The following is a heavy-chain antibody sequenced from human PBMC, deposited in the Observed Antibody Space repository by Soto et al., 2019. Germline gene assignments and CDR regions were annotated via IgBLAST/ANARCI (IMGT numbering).Heavy chain of an antibody. D-gene: IGHD3-3*01. Sequence: QVQLVQSGAEVKKPGSSVKVSCKASGGTFSSYAISWVRQAPGQGLEWMGGIIPIFGTANYAQKFQGRVTITADESTSTAYMELSSLRSEDTAVYYCARDHTPHDFWSGYSTSYYYGMDVWGQGTTVTVSS. CDR2: IIPIFGTA. J-gene: IGHJ6*02. CDR3: ARDHTPHDFWSGYSTSYYYGMDV. CDR1: GGTFSSYA. V-gene: IGHV1-69*01.